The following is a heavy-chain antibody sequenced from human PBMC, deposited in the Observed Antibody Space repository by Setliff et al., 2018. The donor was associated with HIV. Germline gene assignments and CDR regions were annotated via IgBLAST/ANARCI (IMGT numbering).Heavy chain of an antibody. CDR1: GYTFSDYY. CDR2: INPYIGGT. CDR3: ARNQGDSSGWYAGDY. V-gene: IGHV1-2*02. J-gene: IGHJ4*01. Sequence: GASVKVSCKASGYTFSDYYVHWVRQAPGQGLEWVGWINPYIGGTNYAQKFQGRVTMTRDTSITTVYMELSKLRSDDTAVYYCARNQGDSSGWYAGDYWGHGTLVTVSS. D-gene: IGHD6-19*01.